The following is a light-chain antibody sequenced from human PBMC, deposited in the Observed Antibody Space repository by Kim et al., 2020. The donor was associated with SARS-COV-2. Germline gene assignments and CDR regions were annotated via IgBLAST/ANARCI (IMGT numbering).Light chain of an antibody. CDR1: TLGDKY. J-gene: IGLJ3*02. V-gene: IGLV3-1*01. Sequence: SYELTQPPSVSVSPGQTASITCSGETLGDKYVSWYQHKPGQSPLLVIYDDTKRPSGIPERFSGSNSGNTATLTISGTQAMDEADYYCQTWDTTNWVFGGG. CDR3: QTWDTTNWV. CDR2: DDT.